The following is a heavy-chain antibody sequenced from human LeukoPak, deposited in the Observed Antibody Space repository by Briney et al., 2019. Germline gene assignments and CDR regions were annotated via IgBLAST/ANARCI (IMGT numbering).Heavy chain of an antibody. D-gene: IGHD3-22*01. CDR3: ARDDYYDSSGYYCETPRAFDI. J-gene: IGHJ3*02. V-gene: IGHV4-4*07. CDR2: IYTSGST. Sequence: TSETLSLTCTVSGGPISSYYWSWIRQPAGKGLEWIGRIYTSGSTNYNTSLKGRVNMSVDPFKNQFSLKLSSVTAADTAVYYCARDDYYDSSGYYCETPRAFDIWGQGTMVTVSS. CDR1: GGPISSYY.